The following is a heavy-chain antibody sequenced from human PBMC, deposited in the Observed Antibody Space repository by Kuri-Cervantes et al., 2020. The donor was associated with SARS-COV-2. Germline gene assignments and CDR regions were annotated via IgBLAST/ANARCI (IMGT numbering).Heavy chain of an antibody. D-gene: IGHD4/OR15-4a*01. Sequence: SETLSLTCTVSGGSISSSSYYWGWIRQPPGKGLEWIGSIYYSGSTYYNPSLKSRVTISVDTSQNQFSLKLSSVTAADTAVYYCARDRDGDNENDYWGQGTLVTVSS. CDR3: ARDRDGDNENDY. CDR2: IYYSGST. J-gene: IGHJ4*02. V-gene: IGHV4-39*07. CDR1: GGSISSSSYY.